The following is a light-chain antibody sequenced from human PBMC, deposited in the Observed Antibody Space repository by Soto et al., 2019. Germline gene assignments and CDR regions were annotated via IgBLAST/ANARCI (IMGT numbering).Light chain of an antibody. CDR2: DVS. CDR3: GSYAGSYV. J-gene: IGLJ1*01. Sequence: QSALTQPRSVSGSPGQSVTISCTGTSSDVGGYNYVSWYQQHPGKAPKLMIYDVSKRPSGVPDRFSGSKSGNTASLTISGVQAEDEADYYCGSYAGSYVFGTGTKLTVL. CDR1: SSDVGGYNY. V-gene: IGLV2-11*01.